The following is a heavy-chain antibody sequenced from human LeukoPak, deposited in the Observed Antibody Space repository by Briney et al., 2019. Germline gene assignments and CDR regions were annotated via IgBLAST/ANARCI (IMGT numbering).Heavy chain of an antibody. CDR2: IYYSGST. CDR3: ARSWAVDAFDI. Sequence: SETLSLTCTVSGYSISSGYYWGWIRQPPGKGLEWIGYIYYSGSTNYNPSLKSRVTISVDTSKNQFSLKLSSVTAADTAVYYCARSWAVDAFDIWGQGTMVTVSS. V-gene: IGHV4-61*01. D-gene: IGHD6-19*01. CDR1: GYSISSGYY. J-gene: IGHJ3*02.